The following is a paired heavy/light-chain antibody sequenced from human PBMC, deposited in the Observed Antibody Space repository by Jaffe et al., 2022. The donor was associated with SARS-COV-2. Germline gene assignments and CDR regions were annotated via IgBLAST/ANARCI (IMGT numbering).Heavy chain of an antibody. Sequence: EVQLVESGGGLVQPGGSLRLSCAASGFTFRNYAMNWVRQAPGKGLEWVSTISGSGTNTYYAASVKGRFTISRDNFKNTLYLQMNSLRAEDSALYYCAKDLRPLGESLGYKAFEHWGQGTLVTVSS. J-gene: IGHJ4*02. V-gene: IGHV3-23*04. CDR1: GFTFRNYA. D-gene: IGHD3-16*01. CDR3: AKDLRPLGESLGYKAFEH. CDR2: ISGSGTNT.
Light chain of an antibody. J-gene: IGLJ1*01. CDR1: SSNIGNNY. V-gene: IGLV1-51*02. Sequence: QSVLTQPPSVSAAPGQKVTISCSGSSSNIGNNYVSWYQQFPGTAPKLLIYENNKRPSGIPDRFSGSKSGTSVTLGITGLQTGDEADYYCGTWDSSLSTYVFATGTRVTVL. CDR2: ENN. CDR3: GTWDSSLSTYV.